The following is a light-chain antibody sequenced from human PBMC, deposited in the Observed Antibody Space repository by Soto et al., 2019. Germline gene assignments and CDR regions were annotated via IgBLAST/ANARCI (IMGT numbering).Light chain of an antibody. CDR2: DAS. Sequence: AVQLTQSPSSLSASVGDRVTICCRASQGIGSALAWYQQNPGKAPKVLIYDASSLESGVPSRFSGSGSGTDFTLTISSLQPEDFASYYCQQFNSFPLTFGGGTKVDIK. CDR3: QQFNSFPLT. V-gene: IGKV1-13*02. J-gene: IGKJ4*01. CDR1: QGIGSA.